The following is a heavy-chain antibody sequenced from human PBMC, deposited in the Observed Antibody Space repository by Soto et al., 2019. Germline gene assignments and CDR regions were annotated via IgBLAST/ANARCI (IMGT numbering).Heavy chain of an antibody. CDR1: GFAFSDHY. V-gene: IGHV3-72*01. J-gene: IGHJ4*02. CDR3: TRMTTVTPDFDY. CDR2: SRNKANSYTT. Sequence: GSLRLSCATSGFAFSDHYMDWVRQAPGKGLEWVGRSRNKANSYTTEYAASVKGRFTISRDDSKNSVYLQMNSLKTEDTAVYYCTRMTTVTPDFDYWGQGTLVTVSS. D-gene: IGHD4-17*01.